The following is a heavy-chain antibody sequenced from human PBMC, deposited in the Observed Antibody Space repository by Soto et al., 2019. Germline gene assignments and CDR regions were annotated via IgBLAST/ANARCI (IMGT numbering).Heavy chain of an antibody. J-gene: IGHJ4*02. D-gene: IGHD3-22*01. CDR2: ISYDGSNK. CDR3: AKDGTHVWDYYDSSGYYSWDY. V-gene: IGHV3-30-3*01. Sequence: GGSLRLSCAASGFTFSSYAMHWVRQAPGKGLEWVAVISYDGSNKYYADSVKGRFTISRDNAKNTLYLQMNSLRAEDTAVYYCAKDGTHVWDYYDSSGYYSWDYWGQGTLVTVSS. CDR1: GFTFSSYA.